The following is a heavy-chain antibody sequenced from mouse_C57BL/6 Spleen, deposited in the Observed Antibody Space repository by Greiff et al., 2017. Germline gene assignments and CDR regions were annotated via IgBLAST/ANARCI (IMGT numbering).Heavy chain of an antibody. Sequence: EVQLQQSGTVLARPGASVKMSCKTSGYTFTSYWMHWVKQRPGQGLEWIGAIYPGNSDTSYNQKLKGKAKLTAVTSASTAYMELSSLTNEDSAVYYCTRDGYGGRNYFGYWGQGTTLTVSS. CDR2: IYPGNSDT. D-gene: IGHD2-2*01. V-gene: IGHV1-5*01. CDR3: TRDGYGGRNYFGY. CDR1: GYTFTSYW. J-gene: IGHJ2*01.